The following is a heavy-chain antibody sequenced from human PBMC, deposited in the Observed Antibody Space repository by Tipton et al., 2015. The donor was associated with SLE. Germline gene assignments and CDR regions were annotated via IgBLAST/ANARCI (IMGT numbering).Heavy chain of an antibody. CDR3: ARYGTYDGSRYFQH. CDR1: GGSFSGYY. CDR2: INHSGST. D-gene: IGHD1-26*01. V-gene: IGHV4-34*01. Sequence: TLSLTCAVYGGSFSGYYWSWIRQPPGKGLEWIGEINHSGSTNYNPSLKSRVTISVDTSKNQFSLKLSSVTAADAAVYYCARYGTYDGSRYFQHWGQGTLVTVSS. J-gene: IGHJ1*01.